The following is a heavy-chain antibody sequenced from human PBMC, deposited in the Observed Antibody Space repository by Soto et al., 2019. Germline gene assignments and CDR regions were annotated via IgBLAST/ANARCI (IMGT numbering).Heavy chain of an antibody. J-gene: IGHJ4*02. CDR2: INGVSSET. CDR3: ARHGSAPYSTSWYGYS. D-gene: IGHD6-13*01. Sequence: PGEALKISWKGSGYLFTDDWITWMRQMPGKGLEGMGIINGVSSETKYRPSFQGQVTISADKSINTAYLQWSSLKASDTAMYYCARHGSAPYSTSWYGYSWGKGTLVTVSS. CDR1: GYLFTDDW. V-gene: IGHV5-51*01.